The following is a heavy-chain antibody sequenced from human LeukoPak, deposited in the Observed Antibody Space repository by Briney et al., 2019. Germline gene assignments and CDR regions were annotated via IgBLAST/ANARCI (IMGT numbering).Heavy chain of an antibody. J-gene: IGHJ5*02. CDR1: GGSISSGDYY. CDR2: IYYSGST. D-gene: IGHD3-3*01. V-gene: IGHV4-30-4*01. CDR3: ARIARAFSPFDP. Sequence: PSETLSLTCTVSGGSISSGDYYWSWIRQPPGKGLEWIGYIYYSGSTYYNPSLKSRVTISVDTSKNQFSLKLSSVTAADTAVYYCARIARAFSPFDPWGQGTLVTVSS.